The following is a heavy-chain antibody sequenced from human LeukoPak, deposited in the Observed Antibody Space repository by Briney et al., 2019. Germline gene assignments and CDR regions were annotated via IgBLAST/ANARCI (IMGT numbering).Heavy chain of an antibody. D-gene: IGHD5-12*01. Sequence: PSETLSPTCTVSNGSINTGDYFWTWVRQSPGKALEWIGHMYYTGGTYYNPFLKSRLTMSLDTSKNEFSLNLASVTAADSALYYCARMDIARYMDVWGKGTTVTVSS. CDR3: ARMDIARYMDV. V-gene: IGHV4-30-4*08. CDR2: MYYTGGT. J-gene: IGHJ6*03. CDR1: NGSINTGDYF.